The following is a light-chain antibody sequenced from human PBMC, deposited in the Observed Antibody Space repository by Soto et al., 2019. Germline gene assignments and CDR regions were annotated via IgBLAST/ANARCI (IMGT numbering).Light chain of an antibody. CDR1: SSDLAIYNY. V-gene: IGLV2-14*01. J-gene: IGLJ1*01. CDR2: QGT. Sequence: QSALTQPASVSGSPGQSITISCTGTSSDLAIYNYVSWYQQQPGKAPKLMIYQGTNRPSGVSNRFSGSRSGNTASLPISGLQAEDVADYYCSSYTDGSIYVCGTVSKVTV. CDR3: SSYTDGSIYV.